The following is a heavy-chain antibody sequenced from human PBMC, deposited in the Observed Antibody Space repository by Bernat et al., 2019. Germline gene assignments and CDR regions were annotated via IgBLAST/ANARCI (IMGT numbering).Heavy chain of an antibody. D-gene: IGHD2-15*01. V-gene: IGHV3-23*01. CDR3: ATYRNVVVVAAIYFDY. Sequence: EVQLLESGGGLVQPGGSLRLSCAASGFTFSSYAMSWVRQAPGKGLEWVSAISGSGGSTYYADSVKGRFTISRDNSKNTLYLQMNSLRAEDTAVYYCATYRNVVVVAAIYFDYWGQGTLVTVSS. CDR1: GFTFSSYA. CDR2: ISGSGGST. J-gene: IGHJ4*02.